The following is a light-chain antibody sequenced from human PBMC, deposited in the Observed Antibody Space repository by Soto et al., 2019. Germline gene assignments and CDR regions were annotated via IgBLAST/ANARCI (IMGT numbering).Light chain of an antibody. CDR3: QQYSSYSPYT. V-gene: IGKV1-5*01. CDR1: QSISSW. J-gene: IGKJ2*01. Sequence: DIQMTQSPSTLSASVGDRVTITCRASQSISSWLAWYQQKPGKAPKLLIYDASSLESGVPSRFSGSGSGAEFTLTISSLQPDDFATYYCQQYSSYSPYTFGQADKREIK. CDR2: DAS.